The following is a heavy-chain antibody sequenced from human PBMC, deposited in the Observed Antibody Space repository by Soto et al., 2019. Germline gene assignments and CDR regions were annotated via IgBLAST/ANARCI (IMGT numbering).Heavy chain of an antibody. V-gene: IGHV3-48*03. CDR2: ISSSGSTI. D-gene: IGHD1-26*01. CDR1: GFTFSSYE. Sequence: GGSLILSCAASGFTFSSYEMNWVRQAPGKGLEWVSYISSSGSTIYYADSVKGRFTISRDNAKNSLYLQMNSPRAEDTAVYYCARDLEGATPWGQGTLVTVSS. J-gene: IGHJ5*02. CDR3: ARDLEGATP.